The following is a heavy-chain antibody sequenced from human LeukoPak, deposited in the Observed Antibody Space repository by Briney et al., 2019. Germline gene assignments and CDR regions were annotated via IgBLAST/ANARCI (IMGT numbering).Heavy chain of an antibody. Sequence: SETLSLTCTVSGGSISSYYWSWIRQPAGKGLEWIGRIYTSGSTNYNPSLKSRVTISVDTSKNQFSLKLSSVTAADTAVYYCAREGAARPNFDYWGQGTLVTVSS. D-gene: IGHD6-6*01. J-gene: IGHJ4*02. CDR2: IYTSGST. CDR3: AREGAARPNFDY. CDR1: GGSISSYY. V-gene: IGHV4-4*07.